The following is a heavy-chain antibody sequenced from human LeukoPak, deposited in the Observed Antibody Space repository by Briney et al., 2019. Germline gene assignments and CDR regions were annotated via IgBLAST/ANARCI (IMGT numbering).Heavy chain of an antibody. CDR3: ARGSLYFDWFIMGY. CDR1: GFTFSSYG. Sequence: GRSLRLSCAASGFTFSSYGMHWVRQAPGKGLEWVAVIWYDGSNKYYADSVKGRFTISRDNSKNALYLQMNSLRAEDTAVYYCARGSLYFDWFIMGYWGQGTLVTASS. V-gene: IGHV3-33*01. D-gene: IGHD3-9*01. J-gene: IGHJ4*02. CDR2: IWYDGSNK.